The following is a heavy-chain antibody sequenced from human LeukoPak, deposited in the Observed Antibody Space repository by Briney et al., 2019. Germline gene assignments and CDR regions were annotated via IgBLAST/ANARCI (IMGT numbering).Heavy chain of an antibody. V-gene: IGHV1-69*05. CDR1: GYTFTSYD. Sequence: GASVKVSCKASGYTFTSYDINWVRQATGQGLEWMGGIIPIFGTANYAQKFQGRVTITTDESTSTAYMELSSLRSEDTAVYYCARASSSSSWYGPFDYWGQGTLVTVSS. J-gene: IGHJ4*02. D-gene: IGHD6-13*01. CDR3: ARASSSSSWYGPFDY. CDR2: IIPIFGTA.